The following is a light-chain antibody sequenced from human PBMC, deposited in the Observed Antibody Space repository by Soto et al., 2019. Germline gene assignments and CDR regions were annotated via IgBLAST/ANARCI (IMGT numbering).Light chain of an antibody. CDR3: TATDDRLTGPV. CDR1: SSNIETNL. Sequence: QSVLTPPPSASGTPGQRVTIYCSWSSSNIETNLVHWYQPLPGASPRLLIYNNDQRPSGVPDRFSASKSGTSASLAISGLRSEDEADYYCTATDDRLTGPVFGGGTKVTVL. CDR2: NND. V-gene: IGLV1-47*02. J-gene: IGLJ2*01.